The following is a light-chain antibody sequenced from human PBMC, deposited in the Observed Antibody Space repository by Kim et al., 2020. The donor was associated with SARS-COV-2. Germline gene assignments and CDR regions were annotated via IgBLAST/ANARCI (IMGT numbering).Light chain of an antibody. J-gene: IGLJ2*01. CDR3: SSYTSDSSTFVV. CDR2: DVT. Sequence: SITISCTGTSSDIGDYNDVSWYQQHPGKAPKLMIYDVTKRPSGVSTRFSGSKSGNTASLTISGLQAEDEADYFCSSYTSDSSTFVVFGGGTQLTVL. V-gene: IGLV2-14*04. CDR1: SSDIGDYND.